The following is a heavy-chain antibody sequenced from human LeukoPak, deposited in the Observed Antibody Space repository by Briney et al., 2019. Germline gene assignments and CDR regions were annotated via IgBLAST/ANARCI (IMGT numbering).Heavy chain of an antibody. D-gene: IGHD2-2*02. CDR2: IYPGDSDT. J-gene: IGHJ4*02. Sequence: PGESLKISCKGSGYSFTSYWIGWVRQMPGKGLEWMGIIYPGDSDTRYSPSFQGQVTISADKSISTAYLQWSSLKASDTAMYYCARQSCSSTSCYNSRIWFGDHVDYWGQGTLVTVSS. V-gene: IGHV5-51*01. CDR1: GYSFTSYW. CDR3: ARQSCSSTSCYNSRIWFGDHVDY.